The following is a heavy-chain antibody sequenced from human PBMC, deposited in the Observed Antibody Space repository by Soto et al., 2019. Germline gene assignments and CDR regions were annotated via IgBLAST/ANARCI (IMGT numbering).Heavy chain of an antibody. V-gene: IGHV4-31*03. Sequence: SEPLSLTCTVSGGSISSGGYYWSWIRQHPGKGLEWIGYIYYSGSTYYNPSLKSRVTISVDTSKNQFSLKLSSVTAADTAVYYCARALYYYDSSGYSNWFDPWGQGTAVTVAS. CDR2: IYYSGST. CDR1: GGSISSGGYY. D-gene: IGHD3-22*01. J-gene: IGHJ5*02. CDR3: ARALYYYDSSGYSNWFDP.